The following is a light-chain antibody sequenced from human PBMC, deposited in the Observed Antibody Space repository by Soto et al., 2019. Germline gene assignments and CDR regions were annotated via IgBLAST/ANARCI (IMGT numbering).Light chain of an antibody. Sequence: DIQITQSPSSLSASVGDGVTITCRASQDIGNYLAWYQQKPGKAPKLLIYAASTLQSGVPSRFSGSGSGTDFTLTISSLQPEDVATYYCQNYNSAPRTFGQGTRLEIK. CDR1: QDIGNY. V-gene: IGKV1-27*01. J-gene: IGKJ5*01. CDR2: AAS. CDR3: QNYNSAPRT.